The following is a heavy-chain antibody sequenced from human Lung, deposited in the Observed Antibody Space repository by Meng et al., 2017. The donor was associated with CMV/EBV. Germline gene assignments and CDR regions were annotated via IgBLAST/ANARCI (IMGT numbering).Heavy chain of an antibody. CDR3: ARWERTAMDPYYYYGMDV. CDR1: GFTFSSYS. Sequence: GGSLRLSCAASGFTFSSYSMNCVRQAPGKGLEWVSSISSSSSYIYYADSVKGRFTISRDNAKNSLYLQMNSLRAEDTAVYYCARWERTAMDPYYYYGMDVWGQGXTVTVSS. D-gene: IGHD5-18*01. J-gene: IGHJ6*02. V-gene: IGHV3-21*01. CDR2: ISSSSSYI.